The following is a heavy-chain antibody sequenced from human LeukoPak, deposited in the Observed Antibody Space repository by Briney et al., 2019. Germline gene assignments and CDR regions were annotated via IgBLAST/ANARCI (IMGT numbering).Heavy chain of an antibody. CDR1: VHTDSSNY. CDR3: ARDLLSFGELGESWCDP. V-gene: IGHV3-53*01. D-gene: IGHD3-10*01. J-gene: IGHJ5*02. Sequence: PGGSLRLSCAASVHTDSSNYMSWVRQAPGKGLEWVTVIYRGGSPYYADSVKGRFTISRDNSKNTLYLQMNSLRAEDTALYYWARDLLSFGELGESWCDPWGERTLVTVSP. CDR2: IYRGGSP.